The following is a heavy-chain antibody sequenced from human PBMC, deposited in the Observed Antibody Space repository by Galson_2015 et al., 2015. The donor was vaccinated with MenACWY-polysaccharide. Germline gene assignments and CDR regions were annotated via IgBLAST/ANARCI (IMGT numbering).Heavy chain of an antibody. D-gene: IGHD4-17*01. Sequence: TLSLTCTVSGGSISSGSYYWGWVRPPPGKGLESIGTIYYSGSTYYNPSLKSRVTISVDTSKNQFSLRLTSVSAADTAVYYCVRHGRDGDNGLRSWLDPWGQGTLVIVSS. CDR3: VRHGRDGDNGLRSWLDP. CDR1: GGSISSGSYY. V-gene: IGHV4-39*01. CDR2: IYYSGST. J-gene: IGHJ5*02.